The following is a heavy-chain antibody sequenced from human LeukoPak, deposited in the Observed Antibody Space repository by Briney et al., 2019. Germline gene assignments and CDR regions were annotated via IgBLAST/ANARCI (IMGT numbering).Heavy chain of an antibody. CDR1: GTSFTNYW. J-gene: IGHJ4*02. D-gene: IGHD5-12*01. Sequence: GEPLNISAKSAGTSFTNYWIGWGRQMPGKGLGVMGIIYLGDADTKYSPSLQGQDTISADKSISTAYLQWSSLRASATAMYYCAREGTIVAGTPGTTFDSWGQGTLLTVSS. CDR2: IYLGDADT. CDR3: AREGTIVAGTPGTTFDS. V-gene: IGHV5-51*01.